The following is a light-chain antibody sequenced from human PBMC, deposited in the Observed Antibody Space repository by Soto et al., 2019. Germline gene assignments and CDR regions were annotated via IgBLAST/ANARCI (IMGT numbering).Light chain of an antibody. CDR2: DAS. CDR3: QQRTIWPLT. J-gene: IGKJ4*01. CDR1: QSVNNF. V-gene: IGKV3-11*01. Sequence: EIVLTQSPATLSLSPGERATLSCRASQSVNNFLAWYQQKPGQAPRLLISDASKRATGIPARFSGSGSGTDFTLTITSLEPEESAIYYCQQRTIWPLTFGGGTKVEIK.